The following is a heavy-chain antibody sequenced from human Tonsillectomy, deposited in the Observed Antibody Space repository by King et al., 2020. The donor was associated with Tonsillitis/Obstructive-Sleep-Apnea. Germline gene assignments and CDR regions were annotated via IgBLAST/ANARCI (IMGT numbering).Heavy chain of an antibody. CDR2: SNPKSGGT. D-gene: IGHD2-21*02. CDR3: ARARSGDLDAFDI. V-gene: IGHV1-2*06. Sequence: VQLVQSGAEVKKPGASVKVSCKASGYTFTGYYMHWVRQAPGQGLEWMGRSNPKSGGTNYAQKFQGRVTMTRDTAISTAYMELSRLRSDDTAVYYCARARSGDLDAFDIWGQGTMVTVSS. CDR1: GYTFTGYY. J-gene: IGHJ3*02.